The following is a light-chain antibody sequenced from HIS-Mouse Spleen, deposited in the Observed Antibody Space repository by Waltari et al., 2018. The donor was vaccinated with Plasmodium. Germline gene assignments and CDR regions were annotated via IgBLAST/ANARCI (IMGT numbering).Light chain of an antibody. V-gene: IGLV3-1*01. J-gene: IGLJ3*02. CDR1: KLGDKY. CDR2: QDS. Sequence: SYELTQPPSVSVSPGQTASITCSGDKLGDKYACWYQQKPGQSPVLVIYQDSKRPSGIPERVAGSNSGNTATLTIIGTQAMDEADYYCQAWDSSTAVFGGGTKLTVL. CDR3: QAWDSSTAV.